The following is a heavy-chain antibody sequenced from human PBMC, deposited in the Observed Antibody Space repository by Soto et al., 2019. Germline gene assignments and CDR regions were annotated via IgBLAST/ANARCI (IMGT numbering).Heavy chain of an antibody. CDR3: AKKLGTADARKEPIDH. CDR1: GFTFNTYV. Sequence: GGSLRLSCAASGFTFNTYVMSWVRQAPGKGLEWVSEISGNSANTYYADSVKGRFTISRDNSKNTLYLQMNSLRADDTAVYYCAKKLGTADARKEPIDHWGQGTLVTVSS. D-gene: IGHD6-13*01. J-gene: IGHJ4*02. V-gene: IGHV3-23*01. CDR2: ISGNSANT.